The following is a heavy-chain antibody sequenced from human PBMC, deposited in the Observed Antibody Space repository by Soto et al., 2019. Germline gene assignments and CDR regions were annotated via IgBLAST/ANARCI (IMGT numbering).Heavy chain of an antibody. V-gene: IGHV4-59*02. Sequence: SETLSLTCSFSGDSVTSHYLTWIRQSPEKGLEWIGYMHYTGFSHYNPSLKSRLTISVDKSKNQFSLKLSSVTAADTAVYYCARVAVVVGVDYYYYGMDVWGQGTTVTVSS. D-gene: IGHD2-2*01. CDR2: MHYTGFS. CDR1: GDSVTSHY. CDR3: ARVAVVVGVDYYYYGMDV. J-gene: IGHJ6*02.